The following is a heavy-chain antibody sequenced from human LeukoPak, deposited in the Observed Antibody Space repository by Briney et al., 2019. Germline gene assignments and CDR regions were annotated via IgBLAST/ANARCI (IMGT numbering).Heavy chain of an antibody. J-gene: IGHJ5*02. CDR3: ARDLAGVVGVTAWFDP. CDR2: ISASNGNT. D-gene: IGHD1-26*01. V-gene: IGHV1-18*01. CDR1: AYTFTSYA. Sequence: ASVKVSCKASAYTFTSYAISWVRQAPGQGLEWMGWISASNGNTNYAQKLHGRVTMTTDTSTNTVYMELRSLRFDDTAVYYCARDLAGVVGVTAWFDPWGQGTLVAVSS.